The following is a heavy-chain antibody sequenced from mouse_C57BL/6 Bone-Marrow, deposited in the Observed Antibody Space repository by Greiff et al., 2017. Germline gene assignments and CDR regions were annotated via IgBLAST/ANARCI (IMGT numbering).Heavy chain of an antibody. CDR3: DRLLWLRRKGFAY. CDR1: GYTFTDYE. CDR2: IDPETGGT. Sequence: QVQLKESGAELVRPGASVTLSCKASGYTFTDYEMHWVKQTPVHGLEWIGAIDPETGGTAYNQKFKGKVILTADKSSSTAYMELRSLTSEDSAVYSSDRLLWLRRKGFAYWGRGTLVTVSA. D-gene: IGHD2-2*01. J-gene: IGHJ3*01. V-gene: IGHV1-15*01.